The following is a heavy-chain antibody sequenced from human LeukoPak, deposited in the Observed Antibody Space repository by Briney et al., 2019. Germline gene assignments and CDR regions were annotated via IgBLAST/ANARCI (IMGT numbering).Heavy chain of an antibody. J-gene: IGHJ4*02. Sequence: GGSLRLSCAASGFTLSSHEMNWVRQAPGKGLEWVAYITDGGGRTDYADSVRGRFTISRDDAKDSLYLQMDSLRAEDTALYYCARAPITSPFYFGYWGQGTLVTVSS. CDR2: ITDGGGRT. D-gene: IGHD2-2*01. V-gene: IGHV3-48*03. CDR3: ARAPITSPFYFGY. CDR1: GFTLSSHE.